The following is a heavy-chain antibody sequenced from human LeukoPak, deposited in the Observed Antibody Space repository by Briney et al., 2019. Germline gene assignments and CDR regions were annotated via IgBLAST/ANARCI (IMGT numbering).Heavy chain of an antibody. Sequence: GGSLRLSCAASGFTFSSYGMSWVRQAPGKGLEWVSSISNSGGSTYYADSVKGRFTISRDNSKNTLYLQMSSLRAEDTAVYYCAKDRTGTTAALLDYWGQGTLVTVSS. V-gene: IGHV3-23*01. J-gene: IGHJ4*02. CDR3: AKDRTGTTAALLDY. CDR2: ISNSGGST. CDR1: GFTFSSYG. D-gene: IGHD1-1*01.